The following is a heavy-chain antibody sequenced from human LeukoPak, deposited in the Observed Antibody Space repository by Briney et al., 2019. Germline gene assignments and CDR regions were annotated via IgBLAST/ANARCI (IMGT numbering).Heavy chain of an antibody. V-gene: IGHV3-74*01. CDR1: GFTFSSDW. Sequence: GGSLRLSCAASGFTFSSDWMHWVRQAPGKGLVWVSRISSDGSSTSYADSVKGRFTISRDNTKNTLYLQMNSLRDEDTAVYYCTRGRAYNYGYFDYWGQGTLVTVSS. J-gene: IGHJ4*02. CDR3: TRGRAYNYGYFDY. CDR2: ISSDGSST. D-gene: IGHD5-18*01.